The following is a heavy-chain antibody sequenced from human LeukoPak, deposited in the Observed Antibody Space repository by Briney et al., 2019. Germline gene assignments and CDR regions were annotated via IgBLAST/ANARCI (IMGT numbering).Heavy chain of an antibody. D-gene: IGHD3-10*01. V-gene: IGHV4-59*12. Sequence: SETLSLTCTVSGGSISSYYWSWVRQPPGKGLEWIGYIYYSGSTNYNPSLKSRVTISVDTPKNHFSLTLSSVTAADTAVYYCARSDGYGLVGIWGQGTMVTVSS. J-gene: IGHJ3*02. CDR2: IYYSGST. CDR3: ARSDGYGLVGI. CDR1: GGSISSYY.